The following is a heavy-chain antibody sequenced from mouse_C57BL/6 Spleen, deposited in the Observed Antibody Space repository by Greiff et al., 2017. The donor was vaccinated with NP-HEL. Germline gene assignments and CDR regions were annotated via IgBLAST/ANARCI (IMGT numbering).Heavy chain of an antibody. V-gene: IGHV1-55*01. D-gene: IGHD2-4*01. CDR2: IYPGSGST. CDR1: GYTFTSYW. CDR3: AREGIYYEYGRWYFDV. Sequence: QVQLQQPGAELVKPGASVKMSCKASGYTFTSYWITWVKQRPGQGLEWIGDIYPGSGSTNYNEKFKSKATLTVDTSSSTAYMQLSSLTSEDSAVYYCAREGIYYEYGRWYFDVWGTGTTVTVSS. J-gene: IGHJ1*03.